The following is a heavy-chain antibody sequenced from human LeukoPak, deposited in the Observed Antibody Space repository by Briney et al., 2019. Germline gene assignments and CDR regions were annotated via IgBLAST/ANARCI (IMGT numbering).Heavy chain of an antibody. J-gene: IGHJ4*02. Sequence: GGSLRLSCAASGFTVSSGYMSWVRQAPGRGLEWVSIIYSDGRTYYADSVRGRFTISRDNSKSTVYLQMNGLRAEDTAVYFCARFYSNGIDYWGQGTLVTVSS. CDR2: IYSDGRT. D-gene: IGHD3-22*01. CDR3: ARFYSNGIDY. CDR1: GFTVSSGY. V-gene: IGHV3-53*01.